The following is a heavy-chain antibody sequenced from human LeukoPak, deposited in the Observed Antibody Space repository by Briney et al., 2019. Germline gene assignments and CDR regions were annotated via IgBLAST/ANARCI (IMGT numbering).Heavy chain of an antibody. CDR2: IIPILGIA. V-gene: IGHV1-69*04. D-gene: IGHD3-10*01. CDR3: ARAGINYGSGSIDY. J-gene: IGHJ4*02. CDR1: GGTFSSYA. Sequence: SVKVSCKASGGTFSSYAISWERQAPGQGLEWMGRIIPILGIANYAQKFQGRVTITADKSTSTAYMELSSLRSEDTAVYYCARAGINYGSGSIDYWGQGTLVTVSS.